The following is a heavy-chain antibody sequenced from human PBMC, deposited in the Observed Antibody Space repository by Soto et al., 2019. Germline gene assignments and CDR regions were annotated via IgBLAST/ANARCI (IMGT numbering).Heavy chain of an antibody. D-gene: IGHD1-26*01. V-gene: IGHV6-1*01. CDR2: TYYRSKWYN. CDR1: GDSVSSNSAA. CDR3: ARVQESGSYSGYYYYHYGMDV. Sequence: SQTLSLTCAISGDSVSSNSAAWNWIRQSPSRGLEWLGRTYYRSKWYNDYAVSVKSRITIKPDTSKNQFSLQLNSVTPEDTAVYYCARVQESGSYSGYYYYHYGMDVWGQGTTVTVSS. J-gene: IGHJ6*02.